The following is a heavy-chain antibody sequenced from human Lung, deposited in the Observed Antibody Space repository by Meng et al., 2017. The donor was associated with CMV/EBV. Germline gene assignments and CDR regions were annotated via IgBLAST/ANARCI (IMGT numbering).Heavy chain of an antibody. Sequence: QVQVRASAPALVKPSEPLSLTWAVSGDSITNHNWWAWVRQPPGKGLEWIGEIPHRGSSAYNPSLKSRVSMSIDKSKNQFSLKLTSVTAADTAVYHCLRRSGGSVWGQGTLVTVSS. V-gene: IGHV4-4*02. CDR2: IPHRGSS. CDR1: GDSITNHNW. J-gene: IGHJ1*01. CDR3: LRRSGGSV. D-gene: IGHD3-10*01.